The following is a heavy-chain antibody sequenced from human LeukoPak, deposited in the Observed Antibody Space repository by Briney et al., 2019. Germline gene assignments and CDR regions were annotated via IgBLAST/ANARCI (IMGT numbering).Heavy chain of an antibody. CDR3: AKDFEYYYDSSGYAFDY. D-gene: IGHD3-22*01. Sequence: SGGSLGLSCAASGFTFSSYAMSWVRQAPGKGLEWVSAISGSGGSTYYADSVKGRFTISRDNSKNTLYLQMNSLRAEDTAVYYCAKDFEYYYDSSGYAFDYWGQGTLVTVSS. J-gene: IGHJ4*02. CDR2: ISGSGGST. CDR1: GFTFSSYA. V-gene: IGHV3-23*01.